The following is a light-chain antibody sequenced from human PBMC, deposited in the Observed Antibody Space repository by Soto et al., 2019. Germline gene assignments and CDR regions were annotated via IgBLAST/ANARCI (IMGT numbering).Light chain of an antibody. V-gene: IGKV3-15*01. CDR3: QQYNNWPPYS. CDR2: GAS. CDR1: QSVSSN. J-gene: IGKJ2*03. Sequence: EIVMTQPPATLSVSPGERATLSCRASQSVSSNFAWYQQKPCQAPRLLIYGASTRATGIPARFSGSGSGTEFTLTISRLQSEDFAVECCQQYNNWPPYSFGQGTKLELK.